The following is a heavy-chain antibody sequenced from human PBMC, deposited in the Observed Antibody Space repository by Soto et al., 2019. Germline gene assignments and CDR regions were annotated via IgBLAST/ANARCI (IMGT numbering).Heavy chain of an antibody. CDR3: ARSIVVVTALDY. CDR2: ISAYNGNT. CDR1: GYTFTSYG. V-gene: IGHV1-18*01. Sequence: ASVKVSCKASGYTFTSYGISWVRQAPGQGLEWMGWISAYNGNTNYAQKLQGRVTMTTDTSTSTAYMELSSLRSEDAAVYYCARSIVVVTALDYWGQGPLVTAPQ. D-gene: IGHD2-21*02. J-gene: IGHJ4*02.